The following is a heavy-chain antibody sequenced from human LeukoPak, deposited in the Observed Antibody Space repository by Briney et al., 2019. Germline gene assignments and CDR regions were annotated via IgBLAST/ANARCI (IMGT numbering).Heavy chain of an antibody. Sequence: GASVKVSCKASGYTFTSYGISWVRQAPGQGPEWMGGIIPIFSTANYAQKFQGRVTITADESTSTAYMELSSLRSEDTAVYYCAVNYDFWSGREDYYYYYMDVWGKGTTVTVSS. CDR1: GYTFTSYG. CDR3: AVNYDFWSGREDYYYYYMDV. J-gene: IGHJ6*03. CDR2: IIPIFSTA. V-gene: IGHV1-69*13. D-gene: IGHD3-3*01.